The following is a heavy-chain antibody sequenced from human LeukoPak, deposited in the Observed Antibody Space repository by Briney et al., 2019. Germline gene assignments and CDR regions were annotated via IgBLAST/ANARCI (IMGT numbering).Heavy chain of an antibody. J-gene: IGHJ4*02. Sequence: SVKVSCKASGGTFSSYAISWVRQAPGQGLEWMGGIIPIFGTANYAQKFQGRVTITADESTSTAYMELSSLRSEDTAVYYCARVGYDSSGYYRGYFDYWGQGTLVTVSS. CDR3: ARVGYDSSGYYRGYFDY. V-gene: IGHV1-69*01. CDR1: GGTFSSYA. CDR2: IIPIFGTA. D-gene: IGHD3-22*01.